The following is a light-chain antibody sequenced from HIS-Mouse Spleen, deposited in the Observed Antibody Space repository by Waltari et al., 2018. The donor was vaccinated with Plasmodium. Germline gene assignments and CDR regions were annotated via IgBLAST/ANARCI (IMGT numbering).Light chain of an antibody. J-gene: IGLJ2*01. CDR2: LNSDGSH. CDR1: SGHSRYA. CDR3: QTWGTGMGV. V-gene: IGLV4-69*01. Sequence: QLVLTQSPSASASLGASVKLTCTLSSGHSRYAIAWHQQPPEKGPRYLMKLNSDGSHSKGDGIPDRFSGSSSGAERYLTISSLQSEDEADYYCQTWGTGMGVFGGGTKLTVL.